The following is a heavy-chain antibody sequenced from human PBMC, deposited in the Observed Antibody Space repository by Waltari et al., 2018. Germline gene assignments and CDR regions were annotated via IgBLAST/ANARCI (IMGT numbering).Heavy chain of an antibody. CDR2: IYHSGSS. V-gene: IGHV4-38-2*01. D-gene: IGHD2-15*01. CDR3: ARSLEVVPYAFDI. Sequence: QVQLQESGPGLVKPSETLSLTCAVSGYSISRGYYWGWIRQPPGKGLEGIGSIYHSGSSNYNPSRKSRVTKSVDTSKNQFSLKLSSVTAADTAVYYCARSLEVVPYAFDIWGQGTMVTVSS. CDR1: GYSISRGYY. J-gene: IGHJ3*02.